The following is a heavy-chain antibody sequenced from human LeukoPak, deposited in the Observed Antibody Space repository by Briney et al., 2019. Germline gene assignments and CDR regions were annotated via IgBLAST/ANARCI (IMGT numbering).Heavy chain of an antibody. CDR2: INPNSGGT. V-gene: IGHV1-2*04. CDR1: GYTFTGYY. J-gene: IGHJ4*02. D-gene: IGHD3-10*01. CDR3: ARALSGSYYKGPGY. Sequence: ASVKVSCKASGYTFTGYYMHWVRQAPGQGPEWMGWINPNSGGTNYAQKFQGWVTMTRDTSISTAYMELSRLRSDDTAVYYCARALSGSYYKGPGYWGQGTLVTVSS.